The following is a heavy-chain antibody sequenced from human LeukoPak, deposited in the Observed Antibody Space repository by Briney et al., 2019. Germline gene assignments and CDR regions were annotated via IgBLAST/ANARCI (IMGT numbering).Heavy chain of an antibody. Sequence: GGSLSLSCAASGFTFSSYAMSWVRQAPGKGLEWVSAISGSGGSTYYADSVKGRFTISRDNSKNTLYLQMNSLRAEDTAVYYCAKVMVLALDAFDIWGQGTMVTVSS. CDR2: ISGSGGST. J-gene: IGHJ3*02. CDR1: GFTFSSYA. CDR3: AKVMVLALDAFDI. D-gene: IGHD2-8*01. V-gene: IGHV3-23*01.